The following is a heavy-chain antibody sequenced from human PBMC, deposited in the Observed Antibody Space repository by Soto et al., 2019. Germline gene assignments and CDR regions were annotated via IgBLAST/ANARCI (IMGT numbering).Heavy chain of an antibody. J-gene: IGHJ4*02. V-gene: IGHV3-74*01. CDR3: TKVPFGAGDS. Sequence: EAQLVESGGGLVQPGGSLTLSCTASEITLNIYWMHWIRQAPGKGLVWVSRINPESTTLTYADSVTGRFTISRDSAKHTLHLHMHALGAGHTAILYSTKVPFGAGDSWGQGTLVTVSS. D-gene: IGHD3-10*01. CDR1: EITLNIYW. CDR2: INPESTTL.